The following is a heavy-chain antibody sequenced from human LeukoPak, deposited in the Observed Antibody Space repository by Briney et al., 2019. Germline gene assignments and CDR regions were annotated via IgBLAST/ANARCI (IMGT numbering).Heavy chain of an antibody. CDR1: GFTFSGYA. J-gene: IGHJ4*02. Sequence: PGGSLRLSCAASGFTFSGYAMSWVRQAPGKGLEWVSAISGSGGSTYYADSVKGRFTISRDNSKNTLYLQMNSLRAEDTAVYYCAKVLSPSYYDFWSGYPLDYWGQGTQVTVSS. CDR2: ISGSGGST. CDR3: AKVLSPSYYDFWSGYPLDY. D-gene: IGHD3-3*01. V-gene: IGHV3-23*01.